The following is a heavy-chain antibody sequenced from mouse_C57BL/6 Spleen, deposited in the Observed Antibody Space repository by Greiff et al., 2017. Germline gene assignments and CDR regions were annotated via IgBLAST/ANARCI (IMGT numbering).Heavy chain of an antibody. V-gene: IGHV1-72*01. CDR2: IDPNSGGT. Sequence: QVQLQQPGAELVKPGASVKLSCKASGYTFTSYWMHWVKQRPGRGLEWIGRIDPNSGGTKYNEKFKSTATLTVDKPSSTASMQLSSLTSEDSAVYYCAKSDGSLYYFDYWGQGTTLTVSS. CDR1: GYTFTSYW. CDR3: AKSDGSLYYFDY. D-gene: IGHD2-3*01. J-gene: IGHJ2*01.